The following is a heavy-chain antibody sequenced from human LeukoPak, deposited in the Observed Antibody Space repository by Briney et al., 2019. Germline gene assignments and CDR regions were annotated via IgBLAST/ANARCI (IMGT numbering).Heavy chain of an antibody. CDR2: INHSGST. V-gene: IGHV4-34*01. Sequence: SETLSLTCAVYGGTFSGYYWSWIRQPPGKGLEWIGEINHSGSTNYNPSLKSRVTISVDTSTNQFSLKLSSVTAADTAVYYCARARPVKTRIVLVVYASFDYWGQGTLVTVSS. D-gene: IGHD2-8*02. J-gene: IGHJ4*02. CDR3: ARARPVKTRIVLVVYASFDY. CDR1: GGTFSGYY.